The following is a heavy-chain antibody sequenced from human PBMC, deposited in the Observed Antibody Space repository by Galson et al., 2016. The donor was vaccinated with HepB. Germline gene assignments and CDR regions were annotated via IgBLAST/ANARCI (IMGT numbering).Heavy chain of an antibody. CDR1: ELSIISSA. Sequence: SLRLSCAVSELSIISSAMSWVRQAPGKGLEWVSSIRAGGGDTYYPDSVKGRFTTSRDMSKNTLYLQMGSLRAEDTAVYYCAKCSVYSTGWCNSLDPWGQGTLVTVYS. D-gene: IGHD6-19*01. V-gene: IGHV3-23*01. CDR3: AKCSVYSTGWCNSLDP. CDR2: IRAGGGDT. J-gene: IGHJ5*02.